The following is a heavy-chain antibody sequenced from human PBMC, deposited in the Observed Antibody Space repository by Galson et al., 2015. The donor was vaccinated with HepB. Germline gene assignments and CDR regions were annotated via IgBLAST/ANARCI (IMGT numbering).Heavy chain of an antibody. J-gene: IGHJ5*02. D-gene: IGHD2-2*01. CDR2: ISGSGGST. CDR3: AKGYCSSTSCYRGSNWFDP. V-gene: IGHV3-23*01. CDR1: GFTFGSYA. Sequence: SLRLSCAASGFTFGSYAMSWVRQAPGKGLGWVSAISGSGGSTYYADSVKGRFTISRDNSKNTLYLQMNSLRAEDTAVYYCAKGYCSSTSCYRGSNWFDPWGQGTLVTVSS.